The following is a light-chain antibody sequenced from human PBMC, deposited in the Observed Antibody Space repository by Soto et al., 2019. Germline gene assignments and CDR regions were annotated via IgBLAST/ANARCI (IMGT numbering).Light chain of an antibody. V-gene: IGKV3-15*01. J-gene: IGKJ2*01. CDR2: GAS. Sequence: EIVMTQSPATLSVSPGERATLSCRANQSVSSNLAWYRQKPGQAPRLLIYGASTRATGIPDRFSGSGSGTEFTLTISSLQSEDFAVYYCQQYKNWPLYTFGQGTKLEIK. CDR3: QQYKNWPLYT. CDR1: QSVSSN.